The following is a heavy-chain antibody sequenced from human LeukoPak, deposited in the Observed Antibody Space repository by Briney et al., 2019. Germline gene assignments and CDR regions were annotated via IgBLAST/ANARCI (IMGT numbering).Heavy chain of an antibody. CDR1: GYTLTELS. V-gene: IGHV1-24*01. J-gene: IGHJ3*02. CDR2: FDPEDGET. D-gene: IGHD3-9*01. Sequence: ASVKVSCKVSGYTLTELSMHWVRQAPGKGLEWMGGFDPEDGETIYAQKFQGRVTMTEDTSTDTAYMELSSLRSEDTAVYYCATEGLRAYGATGAFDIWGQGTMVTVSS. CDR3: ATEGLRAYGATGAFDI.